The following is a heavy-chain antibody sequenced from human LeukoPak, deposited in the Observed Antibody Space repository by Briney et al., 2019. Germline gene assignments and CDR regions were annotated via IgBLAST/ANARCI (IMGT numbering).Heavy chain of an antibody. Sequence: GGSLRLSCAVSGISFRRSGIHWVRQAPGKGLEWVAFIQNDGSDKKYADSVKGRFTVSRDNSKNTVYLQMNTLRSEDTAVYYCAREGGVVVAGTFDYWGQGNLVTVSS. CDR1: GISFRRSG. V-gene: IGHV3-30*02. D-gene: IGHD6-19*01. CDR2: IQNDGSDK. CDR3: AREGGVVVAGTFDY. J-gene: IGHJ4*02.